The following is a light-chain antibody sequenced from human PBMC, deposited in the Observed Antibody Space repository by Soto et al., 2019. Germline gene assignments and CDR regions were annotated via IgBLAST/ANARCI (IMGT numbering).Light chain of an antibody. CDR1: ETVNSNY. Sequence: DIVLTQSPGTLSLSPGERATLSCRASETVNSNYLAWYQQKRGQAPRLLIYGASRRATGNPDRFSGSGSGTDFTLTITRLEPEDFAVYYCQQYGSSRTFGQGTKVDIK. CDR2: GAS. J-gene: IGKJ1*01. CDR3: QQYGSSRT. V-gene: IGKV3-20*01.